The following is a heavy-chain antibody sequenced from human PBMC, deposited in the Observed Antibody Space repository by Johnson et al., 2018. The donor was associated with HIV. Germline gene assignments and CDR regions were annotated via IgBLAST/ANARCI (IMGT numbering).Heavy chain of an antibody. CDR2: IKQDGSER. Sequence: MQLVESGGGLVLPGGSLRLSCVGSGFTFSSYWMSWVRQAPGKGLEWVATIKQDGSERYHVDSVKGRFTISRDNAKKSLYLQMNSLRVEDTAVYFCARSGDSIGSFWAGGAFDIWGQGTMVTVSS. J-gene: IGHJ3*02. CDR1: GFTFSSYW. V-gene: IGHV3-7*01. CDR3: ARSGDSIGSFWAGGAFDI. D-gene: IGHD3/OR15-3a*01.